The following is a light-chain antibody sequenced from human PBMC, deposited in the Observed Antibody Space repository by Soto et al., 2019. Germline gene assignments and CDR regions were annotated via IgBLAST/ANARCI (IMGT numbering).Light chain of an antibody. CDR1: QSVSSN. V-gene: IGKV3-15*01. J-gene: IGKJ1*01. Sequence: EIVMTQSPATLSVSPGERVTLSCRASQSVSSNLAWYQQKTGQTPRLLIYDASTGATGIPARFSGSGSGTEFTLTISSLQSEDFAVYYCQQYNNWPRTFGQGTKVEIK. CDR3: QQYNNWPRT. CDR2: DAS.